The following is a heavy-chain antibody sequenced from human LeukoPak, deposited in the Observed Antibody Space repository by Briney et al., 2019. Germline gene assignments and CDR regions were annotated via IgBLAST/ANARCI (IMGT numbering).Heavy chain of an antibody. CDR1: GFTPSSDW. D-gene: IGHD4-17*01. V-gene: IGHV3-74*01. J-gene: IGHJ6*04. CDR2: TTNDASST. Sequence: PGRSRRLSCAASGFTPSSDWMHWVRQAPGEGLVWVSRTTNDASSTSYADSVKGRFTISRDNAKNTLYLEMSSLRTEDTAVYYCVRDSSVTRMDVWGKGTTVTVSS. CDR3: VRDSSVTRMDV.